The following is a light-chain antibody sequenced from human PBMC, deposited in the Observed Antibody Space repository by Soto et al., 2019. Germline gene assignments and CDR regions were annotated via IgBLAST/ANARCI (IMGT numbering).Light chain of an antibody. CDR1: SSDVGGYNY. J-gene: IGLJ2*01. V-gene: IGLV2-14*03. CDR2: DVS. Sequence: QSVLTQPASVSGSPGQSTTISCTGTSSDVGGYNYVSWYQKLPGKAPKLIIHDVSKRPPGVSNRFSGSKSGNTASLTISGLQAEDEADYFCSSYTSNITPVVFGGGTKLTVL. CDR3: SSYTSNITPVV.